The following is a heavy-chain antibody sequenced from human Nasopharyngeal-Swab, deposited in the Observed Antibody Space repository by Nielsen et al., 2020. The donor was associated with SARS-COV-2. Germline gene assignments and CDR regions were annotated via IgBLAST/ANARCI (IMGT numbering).Heavy chain of an antibody. J-gene: IGHJ6*04. CDR2: ISGSGGST. D-gene: IGHD3-10*01. V-gene: IGHV3-23*01. CDR3: AKGYGSGSYPDSLDV. CDR1: GFTFSSYA. Sequence: GVLKISCAASGFTFSSYAMSWVRQAPGKGLEWVSAISGSGGSTYYADSVKGRFTISRDNSKNTLYLQMNSLRAEDTAVYYCAKGYGSGSYPDSLDVWGKGTTVTVSS.